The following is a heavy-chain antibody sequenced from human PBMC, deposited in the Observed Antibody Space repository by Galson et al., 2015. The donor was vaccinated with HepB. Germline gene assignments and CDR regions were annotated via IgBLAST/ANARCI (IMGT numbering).Heavy chain of an antibody. V-gene: IGHV3-7*03. J-gene: IGHJ6*02. CDR2: IKEDGSQK. Sequence: SLRLSCAASGFKFKTYWMTWVRQAPRRGLEWVASIKEDGSQKYYVDSVKGRFTISRDNAKSSLFLQMDSLTVEDTALYYCARGHYGMDGWGQGTTVTVSS. CDR1: GFKFKTYW. CDR3: ARGHYGMDG.